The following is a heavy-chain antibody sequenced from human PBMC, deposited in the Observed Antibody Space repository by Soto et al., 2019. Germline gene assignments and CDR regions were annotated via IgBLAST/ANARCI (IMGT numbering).Heavy chain of an antibody. CDR1: GGSFSGYY. J-gene: IGHJ5*02. D-gene: IGHD3-3*01. Sequence: PSETLSLTCAVYGGSFSGYYWSWIRQPPGKGLEWIGEINHSGSTNYNPSLKSRVTISVDTSKNQFSLKLSSVTAADTAVYYCARAAFTIFGVVSGYNWFDPWGQGTLVTVSS. CDR3: ARAAFTIFGVVSGYNWFDP. CDR2: INHSGST. V-gene: IGHV4-34*01.